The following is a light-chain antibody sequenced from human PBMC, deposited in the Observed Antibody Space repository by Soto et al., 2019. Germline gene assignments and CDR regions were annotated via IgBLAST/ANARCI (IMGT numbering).Light chain of an antibody. V-gene: IGKV1-5*03. CDR1: QSISSW. Sequence: DIQMTQSPSTLSASVGDRVTITCRASQSISSWLAWYQQKPGKAPKLLIYKASSLESGVPSRFSGSGSGTVFTLTISSLHPDDFATYYCQQYNSYPYTFGQGTKLEIK. CDR3: QQYNSYPYT. CDR2: KAS. J-gene: IGKJ2*01.